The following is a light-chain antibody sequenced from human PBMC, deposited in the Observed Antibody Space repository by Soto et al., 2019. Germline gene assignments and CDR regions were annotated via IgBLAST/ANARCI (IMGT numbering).Light chain of an antibody. V-gene: IGLV2-8*01. Sequence: QSALAQPPSASGSPGQSVTISCTGSGSDIGAYNFVSWYQQHPGKAPKLMIFGVTERPSGVPDRFSGSKSGNTASLTVSGLQADDEAVYYCISYTSSSTWVFGGGTKLTVL. CDR3: ISYTSSSTWV. CDR2: GVT. J-gene: IGLJ3*02. CDR1: GSDIGAYNF.